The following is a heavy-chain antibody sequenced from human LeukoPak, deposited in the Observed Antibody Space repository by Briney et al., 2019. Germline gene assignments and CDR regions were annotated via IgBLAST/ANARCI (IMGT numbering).Heavy chain of an antibody. CDR3: AKVRGVYCSSPACYYYDA. V-gene: IGHV3-23*01. Sequence: GGSLRLSCGASGFTFSSHAMSWLRQTPGRGLEWVTGVSPSGGRTIYADSAEGRFTISRDNSNDTVYLQLSSLRAEDSALYYCAKVRGVYCSSPACYYYDAWGQGTPVTVSS. CDR1: GFTFSSHA. J-gene: IGHJ4*02. CDR2: VSPSGGRT. D-gene: IGHD2-2*01.